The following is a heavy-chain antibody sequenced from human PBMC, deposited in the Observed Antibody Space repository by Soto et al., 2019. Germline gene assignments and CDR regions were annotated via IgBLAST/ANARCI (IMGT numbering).Heavy chain of an antibody. CDR3: SGGGDYEGGAIDI. Sequence: SETLSLTCAVYGGSFSGYYWSWTRQPPGKGLEWIGEINHSGSTNYNPSLKSRVTISVDTSKNQFSLKLSSVTAADTAVYYCSGGGDYEGGAIDIWRQGTMVTGSS. J-gene: IGHJ3*02. D-gene: IGHD4-17*01. CDR1: GGSFSGYY. CDR2: INHSGST. V-gene: IGHV4-34*01.